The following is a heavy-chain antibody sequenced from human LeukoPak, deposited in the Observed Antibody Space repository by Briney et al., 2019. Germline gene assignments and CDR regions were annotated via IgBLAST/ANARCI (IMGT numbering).Heavy chain of an antibody. CDR2: ISGSGGST. V-gene: IGHV3-23*01. Sequence: GGSLRLPCAASGFTFSSYAMSWVRQAPGKGLEWVSAISGSGGSTYYADSVKGRFTISRDNSKNTLYLQMNSLRAEDTAVYYCARDYGDYKFDYWGQGTLVTVSS. D-gene: IGHD4-17*01. CDR1: GFTFSSYA. J-gene: IGHJ4*02. CDR3: ARDYGDYKFDY.